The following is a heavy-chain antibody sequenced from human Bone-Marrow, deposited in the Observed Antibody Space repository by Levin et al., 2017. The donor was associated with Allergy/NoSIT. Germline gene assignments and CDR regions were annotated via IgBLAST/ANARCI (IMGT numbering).Heavy chain of an antibody. CDR2: IRSKSDGGTT. D-gene: IGHD2-2*01. CDR3: ASPRGLYY. CDR1: GFTFSNAW. J-gene: IGHJ4*02. V-gene: IGHV3-15*01. Sequence: GESLKISCAASGFTFSNAWMSWVRQAPGKGLEWVGRIRSKSDGGTTDYAAPVKGRFTISRDDSKNTVYLQLNSLKTEDTGVYYCASPRGLYYWGQGTLVTVPS.